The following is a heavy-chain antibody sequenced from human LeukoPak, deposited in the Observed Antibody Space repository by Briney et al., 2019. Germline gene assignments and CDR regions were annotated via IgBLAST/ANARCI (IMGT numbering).Heavy chain of an antibody. Sequence: SETLSLTCAVYGGSFSGYYWSWIRQPPGKGLEWIGEINHSGSTNYNPSLKSRVTISVDTSKNQFSLKLSSVTAADTAVYYCARVGEGGTGFDYWGQGTLVTVSS. CDR1: GGSFSGYY. CDR3: ARVGEGGTGFDY. D-gene: IGHD3-10*01. V-gene: IGHV4-34*01. CDR2: INHSGST. J-gene: IGHJ4*02.